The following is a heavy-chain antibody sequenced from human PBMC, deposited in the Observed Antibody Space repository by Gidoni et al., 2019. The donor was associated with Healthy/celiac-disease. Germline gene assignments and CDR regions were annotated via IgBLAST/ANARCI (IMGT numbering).Heavy chain of an antibody. J-gene: IGHJ5*02. CDR3: AGTITIFAAFDP. V-gene: IGHV3-23*01. CDR2: ISGSGGRT. Sequence: EVQLFESGGGLVQPGVSLRLSCSASGFTFSSYAMSWVRQAPGKGLEWVSAISGSGGRTYYADSVKGRFTISRDNSKNTLYMQMNSLRDEDTAVYYCAGTITIFAAFDPWGQGTLVTVSS. D-gene: IGHD3-3*01. CDR1: GFTFSSYA.